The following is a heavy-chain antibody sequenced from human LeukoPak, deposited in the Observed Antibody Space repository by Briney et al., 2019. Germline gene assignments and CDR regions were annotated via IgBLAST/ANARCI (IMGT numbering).Heavy chain of an antibody. J-gene: IGHJ6*03. V-gene: IGHV1-8*03. CDR1: GFTFNAYY. D-gene: IGHD3-10*01. Sequence: ASVKVSCKASGFTFNAYYIHWVRQATGQGLEWMGWMNPNSGNTGYAQKFQGRVTITRNTSISTAYMELSSLRSEDTAVYYCARGFVPPIWFGELTYYYYYMDVWGKGTTVTVSS. CDR2: MNPNSGNT. CDR3: ARGFVPPIWFGELTYYYYYMDV.